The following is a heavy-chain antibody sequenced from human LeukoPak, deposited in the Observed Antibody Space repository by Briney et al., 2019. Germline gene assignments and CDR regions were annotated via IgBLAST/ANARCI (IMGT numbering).Heavy chain of an antibody. Sequence: GRSLRLSCAASGFTFSSYGMHWVRQAPGKGLEWVAVISYDGSNKYYADSVKGRFTISRDNSENTLYLQMNSLRAEDTAVYYCANGYSRFDYWGQGTLVTVSS. V-gene: IGHV3-30*18. J-gene: IGHJ4*02. CDR3: ANGYSRFDY. CDR1: GFTFSSYG. D-gene: IGHD6-13*01. CDR2: ISYDGSNK.